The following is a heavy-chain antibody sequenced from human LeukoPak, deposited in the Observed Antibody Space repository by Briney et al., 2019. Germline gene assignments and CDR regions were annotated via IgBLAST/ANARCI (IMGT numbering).Heavy chain of an antibody. V-gene: IGHV3-30-3*01. CDR3: ARVWASSGWYGTFDY. D-gene: IGHD6-19*01. CDR2: ISYDGSNK. CDR1: GFTFSSYA. J-gene: IGHJ4*02. Sequence: HAGGSLRLSCAASGFTFSSYAMHWVRQAPGKGLEWVAVISYDGSNKYYADSVKGRFTISRDNSKNTLYLQMNSLRAEDTAVYYCARVWASSGWYGTFDYWGQGTLVTVSS.